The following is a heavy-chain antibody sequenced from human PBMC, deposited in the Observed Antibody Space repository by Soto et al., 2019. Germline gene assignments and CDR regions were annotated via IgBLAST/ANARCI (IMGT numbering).Heavy chain of an antibody. CDR1: GGSISSSDW. V-gene: IGHV4-4*02. J-gene: IGHJ4*02. CDR3: ARGSGCSTSSCNLDY. CDR2: IYHSGST. D-gene: IGHD2-2*01. Sequence: QVQLQESGPGLVKPSGTLSLTCAVSGGSISSSDWWSWVRQPPGKGLEWIGDIYHSGSTNYNPSLKSRVTNSIDKSKNQFSLTMKSVTAADTAVYYCARGSGCSTSSCNLDYWGQGTLVTVSS.